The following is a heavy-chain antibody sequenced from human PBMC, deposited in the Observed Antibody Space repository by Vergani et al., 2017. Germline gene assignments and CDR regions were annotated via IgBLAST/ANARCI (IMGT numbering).Heavy chain of an antibody. D-gene: IGHD6-13*01. CDR2: IYYSGST. J-gene: IGHJ6*02. CDR1: GGSISSGGYY. V-gene: IGHV4-31*03. Sequence: QVQLQESGPGLVKPSQTLSLTCTVSGGSISSGGYYWSWIRQHPGKGLEWIGYIYYSGSTYYNPSLKSRVTISVDTSKNQFSLKLSSVTAADTAVYYCARDRRQQLVLGLGLEYYYYGMDVWGQGTTVTVSS. CDR3: ARDRRQQLVLGLGLEYYYYGMDV.